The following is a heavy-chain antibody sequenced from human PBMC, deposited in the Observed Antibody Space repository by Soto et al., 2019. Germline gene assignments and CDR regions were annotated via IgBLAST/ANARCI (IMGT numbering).Heavy chain of an antibody. CDR1: GYTFTGYY. V-gene: IGHV1-2*02. D-gene: IGHD6-19*01. CDR3: ARAGGRGWHGNDAFDI. J-gene: IGHJ3*02. CDR2: INPNSGGT. Sequence: ASVKVSCKACGYTFTGYYMHWVRQAPGQGLEWMGWINPNSGGTNYAQKFQGRVTMTRDTSISTAYMELSRLRSDDTAVYYCARAGGRGWHGNDAFDIWGQGTMVTVSS.